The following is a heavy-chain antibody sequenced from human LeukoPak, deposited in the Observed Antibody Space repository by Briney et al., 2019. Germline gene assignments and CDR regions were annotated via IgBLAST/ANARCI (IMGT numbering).Heavy chain of an antibody. D-gene: IGHD3-3*01. CDR3: AKGVYDHYDFWSGYSSDAFDI. J-gene: IGHJ3*02. V-gene: IGHV3-21*04. CDR2: ISSSSSYI. Sequence: GGSLRLSCAASGFTFSSYSMNWVRQAPGKGLEWVSSISSSSSYIYYADSVKGRFTISRDNAKNSLYLQMNSLRAEDTAVYYCAKGVYDHYDFWSGYSSDAFDIWGQGTMVTVSS. CDR1: GFTFSSYS.